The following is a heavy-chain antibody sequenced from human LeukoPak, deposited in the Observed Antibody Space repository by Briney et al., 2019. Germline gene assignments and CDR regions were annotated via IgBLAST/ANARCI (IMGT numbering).Heavy chain of an antibody. CDR2: IYFSGST. V-gene: IGHV4-39*01. J-gene: IGHJ4*02. CDR3: ARHNSDYYGSGSYPNFDY. D-gene: IGHD3-10*01. CDR1: GGSISSSSDY. Sequence: SETLSLTCTVSGGSISSSSDYWGWIRQPPGKGLEWIGSIYFSGSTYYNPSLKSRATISVDTSKNQFSLKLSSVTAADTAVYYCARHNSDYYGSGSYPNFDYWGQGTLVTVSS.